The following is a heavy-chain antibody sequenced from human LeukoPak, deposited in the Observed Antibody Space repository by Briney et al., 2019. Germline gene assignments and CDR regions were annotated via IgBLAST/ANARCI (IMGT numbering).Heavy chain of an antibody. J-gene: IGHJ4*02. V-gene: IGHV3-23*01. CDR2: LSSSGGST. CDR3: AKYCSGGSCYSGLY. Sequence: GGSLRLSCAASGFTFSGYAMTWVRQAPGKGLEWVSTLSSSGGSTYYADSVKGRFTISRDSSKNTLFLQMNSLRAEDTAVYYCAKYCSGGSCYSGLYWGQGTLVTVSS. CDR1: GFTFSGYA. D-gene: IGHD2-15*01.